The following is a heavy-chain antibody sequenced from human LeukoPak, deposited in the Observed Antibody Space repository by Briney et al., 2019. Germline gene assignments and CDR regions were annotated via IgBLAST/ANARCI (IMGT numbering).Heavy chain of an antibody. D-gene: IGHD3-3*01. J-gene: IGHJ4*02. CDR2: ISSSGSTI. CDR3: ARGRDYDFWSGYYKGY. CDR1: GFTFSDYY. Sequence: NPGGSLRLSCAASGFTFSDYYMSWIRQAPGKGLEWVSYISSSGSTIYYADSVKGRITISRDNAKNSLYLQMNSLRAEDTAVYYCARGRDYDFWSGYYKGYWGQGTLVTVSS. V-gene: IGHV3-11*04.